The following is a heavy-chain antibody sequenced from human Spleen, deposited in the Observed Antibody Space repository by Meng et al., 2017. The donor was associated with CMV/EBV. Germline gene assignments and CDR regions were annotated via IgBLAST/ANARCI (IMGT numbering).Heavy chain of an antibody. V-gene: IGHV5-51*01. CDR2: IYPDDSDT. Sequence: GESLKISCKGSGYSFTSYWIAWVRQMPGKGLECMGIIYPDDSDTKYSPSFQGQVTISADKSISTAYLQWSSLRASDTAVYYCARTYYYDGSAYYAFDYWGQGTLVTVSS. D-gene: IGHD3-22*01. CDR1: GYSFTSYW. J-gene: IGHJ4*02. CDR3: ARTYYYDGSAYYAFDY.